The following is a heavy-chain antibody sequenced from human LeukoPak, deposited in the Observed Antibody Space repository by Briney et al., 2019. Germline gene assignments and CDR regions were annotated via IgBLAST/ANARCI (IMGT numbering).Heavy chain of an antibody. CDR2: INPSGGST. Sequence: ASVKVSCKASGYTFTSYYMHWVRQAPGQGLEWMGIINPSGGSTSYAQKFQGRVTMTGDTSTSTVYMELSSLRSEDTAVYYCARDQYYDSSGYGYFDYWGQGTLVTVSS. D-gene: IGHD3-22*01. CDR3: ARDQYYDSSGYGYFDY. CDR1: GYTFTSYY. J-gene: IGHJ4*02. V-gene: IGHV1-46*01.